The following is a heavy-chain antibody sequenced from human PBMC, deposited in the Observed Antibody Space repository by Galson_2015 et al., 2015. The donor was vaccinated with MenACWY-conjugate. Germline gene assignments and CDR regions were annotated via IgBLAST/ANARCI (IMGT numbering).Heavy chain of an antibody. D-gene: IGHD7-27*01. Sequence: VKACCKAYGYTFSFNAMSWVRQVAGHGVECLGWMIHTRGNTGYAQLLLRGVTVTRNTSIITTYLRMSSLNSEDTAVYFSARLTGGRFDLWGQGTLVTVAS. J-gene: IGHJ4*02. V-gene: IGHV1-8*02. CDR2: MIHTRGNT. CDR1: GYTFSFNA. CDR3: ARLTGGRFDL.